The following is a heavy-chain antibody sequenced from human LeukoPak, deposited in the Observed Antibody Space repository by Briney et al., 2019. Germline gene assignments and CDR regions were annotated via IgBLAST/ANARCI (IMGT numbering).Heavy chain of an antibody. V-gene: IGHV3-33*01. J-gene: IGHJ4*02. Sequence: GRSLRLSCAASGFTFSSYGMHWVRQAPGKGLEWVAVIWYDGSNKYYADSVKGRFTISRDNSKNMVYLQMNSLRADDTAVYYCARDRNSFDHWGQGTLVTVSS. CDR2: IWYDGSNK. CDR3: ARDRNSFDH. CDR1: GFTFSSYG. D-gene: IGHD1-14*01.